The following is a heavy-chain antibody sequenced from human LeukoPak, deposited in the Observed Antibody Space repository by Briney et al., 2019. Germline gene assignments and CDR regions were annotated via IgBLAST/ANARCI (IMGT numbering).Heavy chain of an antibody. D-gene: IGHD3-9*01. J-gene: IGHJ5*02. V-gene: IGHV3-23*01. CDR3: AKTGAYYDISPSPRFDP. CDR2: ISGSSDAT. Sequence: GGSLRLSCAASGFTFSSYAMSWVRQAPGKGLEWVSTISGSSDATYYADSVKGWFTIPRDNSKNTLYLQMNSLRAEDTAVYYCAKTGAYYDISPSPRFDPWGQGTLVTVSS. CDR1: GFTFSSYA.